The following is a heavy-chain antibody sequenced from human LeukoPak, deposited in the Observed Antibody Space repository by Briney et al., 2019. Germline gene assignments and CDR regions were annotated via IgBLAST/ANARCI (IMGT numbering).Heavy chain of an antibody. CDR3: ARKRQYGSGSSYYFDY. V-gene: IGHV4-39*07. CDR1: GGSISSSSYY. J-gene: IGHJ4*02. CDR2: IYYSGST. Sequence: KPSETLSLTCTVSGGSISSSSYYWGWIRQPPGKGLEWIGSIYYSGSTYYNPSLKSRVTISVDTSKNQFSLKLSSVTAADTAVYYCARKRQYGSGSSYYFDYWGQGTLVTVSS. D-gene: IGHD3-10*01.